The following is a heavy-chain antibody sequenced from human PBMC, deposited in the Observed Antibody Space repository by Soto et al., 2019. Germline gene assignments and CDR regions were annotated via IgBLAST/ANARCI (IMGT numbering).Heavy chain of an antibody. D-gene: IGHD2-15*01. V-gene: IGHV1-69*13. CDR3: ARDLRYCSGGSCYSEPFDY. CDR1: GGTFSTYT. J-gene: IGHJ4*02. Sequence: SVKVSCKASGGTFSTYTISWVRQAPGQGLEWMGGIIPIFGSPNYAQKFQGRIMIAADESTSTVYMELRSLRSDDTAVYYCARDLRYCSGGSCYSEPFDYWGQGTLVTVSS. CDR2: IIPIFGSP.